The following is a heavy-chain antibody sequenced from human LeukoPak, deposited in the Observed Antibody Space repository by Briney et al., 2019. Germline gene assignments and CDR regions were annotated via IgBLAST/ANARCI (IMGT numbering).Heavy chain of an antibody. CDR1: GFTFKIYT. D-gene: IGHD2-21*02. Sequence: GGSLRLSCAAFGFTFKIYTMNWVRQAPGKGLEWVAVISYDGSNKYYADSVKGRFTISRDNSKNTLYLQMNSLRAVDTAVYYCAKDLERHIVVVTASAVDYWGQGTLVTVSS. J-gene: IGHJ4*02. CDR3: AKDLERHIVVVTASAVDY. V-gene: IGHV3-30*18. CDR2: ISYDGSNK.